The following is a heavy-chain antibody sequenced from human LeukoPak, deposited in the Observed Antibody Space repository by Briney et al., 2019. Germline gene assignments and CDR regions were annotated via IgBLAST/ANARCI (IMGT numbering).Heavy chain of an antibody. CDR3: AREVTQVQLWFKRDYGMDV. J-gene: IGHJ6*02. CDR2: IKQDGSEK. CDR1: GFTFSSYW. D-gene: IGHD5-18*01. V-gene: IGHV3-7*01. Sequence: GGSLRLSCAASGFTFSSYWMSWVRQAPGKGLEWVANIKQDGSEKYHVDSVKGRFTISRDNAKNSLYLQMNSLRAEDTAVYYCAREVTQVQLWFKRDYGMDVWGQGTTVTVSS.